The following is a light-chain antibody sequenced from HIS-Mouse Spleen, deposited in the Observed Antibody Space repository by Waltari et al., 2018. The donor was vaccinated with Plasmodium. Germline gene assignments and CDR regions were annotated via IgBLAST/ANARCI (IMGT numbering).Light chain of an antibody. CDR2: RNN. V-gene: IGLV1-47*01. CDR3: AAWDDSLSGRV. Sequence: QSVLTQPPSASGTPGHRVPTSCSGRSSNIGSNYVYWYQHLPGTAPKRLIYRNNQRASGVPDRFSGSKSGTSASLAISGLRSEDEADYYCAAWDDSLSGRVFGGGTKLTVL. CDR1: SSNIGSNY. J-gene: IGLJ3*02.